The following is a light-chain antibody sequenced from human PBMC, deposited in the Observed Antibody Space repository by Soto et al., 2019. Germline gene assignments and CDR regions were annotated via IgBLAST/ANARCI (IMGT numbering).Light chain of an antibody. CDR3: CSYAGSYTPNWV. CDR2: DVS. Sequence: QSAMTQPRSVSGSPGQSVTISCTGTSSDVGGYNYVSWYQQHPGKAPKLMIYDVSKRPSGVPDRFSGSKSGNTASLTISGLQAEDEADYYCCSYAGSYTPNWVFGGRTKLTVL. J-gene: IGLJ3*02. V-gene: IGLV2-11*01. CDR1: SSDVGGYNY.